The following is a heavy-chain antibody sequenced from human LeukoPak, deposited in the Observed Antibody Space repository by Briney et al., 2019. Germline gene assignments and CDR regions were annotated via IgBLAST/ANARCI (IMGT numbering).Heavy chain of an antibody. D-gene: IGHD3-10*01. CDR1: GYTFTGSGWY. CDR2: LHPNNGAT. V-gene: IGHV1-2*02. J-gene: IGHJ4*02. CDR3: ARDGPAQMVDFDY. Sequence: ASVKVSCKASGYTFTGSGWYLYWLRQAPGQGLECVGWLHPNNGATGYALKFQGRVAMTTDTSISTAYMELSRLRPDDTAIYYCARDGPAQMVDFDYWGQGTLVTVSS.